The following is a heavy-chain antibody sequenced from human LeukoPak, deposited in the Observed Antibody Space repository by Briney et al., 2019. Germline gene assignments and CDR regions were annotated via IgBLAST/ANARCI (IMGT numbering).Heavy chain of an antibody. CDR3: ARQKYDFWSGLFPSYFDS. V-gene: IGHV4-39*01. J-gene: IGHJ4*02. CDR2: SYFGGSI. Sequence: SETLSLPCTVSVGSNNTVNYYWAWIRQSPGKGLEWIGSSYFGGSIYYNPSLESRVSISVDTSKNQFSLKLSSVTATDTALYYCARQKYDFWSGLFPSYFDSWGQGTWVTVSS. CDR1: VGSNNTVNYY. D-gene: IGHD3/OR15-3a*01.